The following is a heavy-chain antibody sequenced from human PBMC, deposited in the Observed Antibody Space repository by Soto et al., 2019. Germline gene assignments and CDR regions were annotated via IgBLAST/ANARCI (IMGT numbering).Heavy chain of an antibody. CDR3: ARAFFSGRNLRTFDY. CDR1: GGSFSGYY. D-gene: IGHD7-27*01. J-gene: IGHJ4*02. CDR2: INHSGST. V-gene: IGHV4-34*01. Sequence: SETLSLTCAVYGGSFSGYYWSWIRQPPGKGLEWIGEINHSGSTNYNPSLKSRVTISVDTSKNQFSLKLSSVTAADTAVYYCARAFFSGRNLRTFDYWGQGTLVTVS.